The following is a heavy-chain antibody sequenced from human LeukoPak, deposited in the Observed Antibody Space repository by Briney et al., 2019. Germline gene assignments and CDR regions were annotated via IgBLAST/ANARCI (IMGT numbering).Heavy chain of an antibody. CDR1: GFTFSSYA. CDR2: ISYDGSNK. V-gene: IGHV3-30-3*01. CDR3: ARDEGGWDSSALGAFDI. J-gene: IGHJ3*02. Sequence: PGRSLRLSCAASGFTFSSYAMHWVRQAPGKGLEWVAVISYDGSNKYYADSVKGRFTISRDNSKNTLYLQMNSLRAEDTAVYYCARDEGGWDSSALGAFDIWGQGTMVTVSS. D-gene: IGHD3-22*01.